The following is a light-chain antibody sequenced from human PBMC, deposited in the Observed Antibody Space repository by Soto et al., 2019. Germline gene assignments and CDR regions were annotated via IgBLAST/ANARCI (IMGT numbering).Light chain of an antibody. J-gene: IGKJ2*02. CDR1: QSVSSN. V-gene: IGKV3-15*01. Sequence: EMVMTQSPATLSVSPGERATLSCRASQSVSSNLAWYQQKPGQAPRLLIYGASTRATGIPARFSGSRSGTEFTLTISSLQSEDFAVYYCQQHNNWPPWTFGQGTKLEIK. CDR2: GAS. CDR3: QQHNNWPPWT.